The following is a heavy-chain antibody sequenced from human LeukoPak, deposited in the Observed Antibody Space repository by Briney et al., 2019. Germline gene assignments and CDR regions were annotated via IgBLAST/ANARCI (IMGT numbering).Heavy chain of an antibody. CDR3: AKPYCSGGSCLRRELDY. Sequence: GGSLRLSCAASGFTFSSYGMHWVRQAPAKGLEWVAVISYDGSNKYYADSVKGRFTISRDNSKNTLYLQMNSLRAEDTAVYYCAKPYCSGGSCLRRELDYWGQGTLVTVSS. CDR1: GFTFSSYG. V-gene: IGHV3-30*18. D-gene: IGHD2-15*01. J-gene: IGHJ4*02. CDR2: ISYDGSNK.